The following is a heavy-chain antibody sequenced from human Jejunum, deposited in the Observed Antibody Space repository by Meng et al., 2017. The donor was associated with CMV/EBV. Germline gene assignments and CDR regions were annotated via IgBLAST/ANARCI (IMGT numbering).Heavy chain of an antibody. D-gene: IGHD1-1*01. CDR2: FSHDGIT. J-gene: IGHJ4*02. CDR1: GGSLSPYK. Sequence: QGKLPPWGSRLLDSSETLSLTCAVYGGSLSPYKCTWVRQIPVKGLEWIRKFSHDGITNYNPTVKSRVTLLIDTSNSQFSLKLSSLSAADTAVYYCGMERVNWGQGILVTVSS. CDR3: GMERVN. V-gene: IGHV4-34*01.